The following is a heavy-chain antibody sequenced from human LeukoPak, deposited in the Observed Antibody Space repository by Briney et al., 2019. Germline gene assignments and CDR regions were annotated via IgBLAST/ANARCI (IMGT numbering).Heavy chain of an antibody. J-gene: IGHJ4*02. CDR2: ISSSRSYI. D-gene: IGHD6-19*01. CDR1: GFTFSSYS. CDR3: ARDKLGSGWYGGFDY. V-gene: IGHV3-21*01. Sequence: GGSLRLSCAASGFTFSSYSMNWVRQAPGKGLEWDSSISSSRSYIYYADSVKGRFTISRDNAKNSLYLQMNSLRAEDTAVYYCARDKLGSGWYGGFDYWGQGTLVTVSS.